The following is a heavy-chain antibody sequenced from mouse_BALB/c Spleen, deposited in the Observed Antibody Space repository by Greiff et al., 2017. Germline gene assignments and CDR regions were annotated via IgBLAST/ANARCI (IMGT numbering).Heavy chain of an antibody. CDR3: ARGLTGPYYYAMDY. CDR2: ISSGSSTI. Sequence: EVQGVESGGGLVQPGGSRKLSCAASGFTFSSFGMHWVRQAPEKGLEWVAYISSGSSTIYYADTVKGRFTISRDNPKNTLFLQMTSLRSEDTAMYYCARGLTGPYYYAMDYWGQGTSVTVSS. V-gene: IGHV5-17*02. J-gene: IGHJ4*01. CDR1: GFTFSSFG. D-gene: IGHD4-1*01.